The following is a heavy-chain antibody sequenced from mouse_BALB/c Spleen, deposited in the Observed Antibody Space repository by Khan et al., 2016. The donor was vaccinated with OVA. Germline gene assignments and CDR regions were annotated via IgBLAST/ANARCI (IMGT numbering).Heavy chain of an antibody. Sequence: QVQLKESGAELARPGASVKLSCKASGYTFTDYYINWVKLRTGQGLEWIGEISPGSGDTYYNERFKGKATLTADKSSSTAYMQLSSLTSEASAVYFCARRNYFGYTVAYWGQGTLVTVSA. D-gene: IGHD1-2*01. CDR2: ISPGSGDT. CDR3: ARRNYFGYTVAY. V-gene: IGHV1-77*01. J-gene: IGHJ3*01. CDR1: GYTFTDYY.